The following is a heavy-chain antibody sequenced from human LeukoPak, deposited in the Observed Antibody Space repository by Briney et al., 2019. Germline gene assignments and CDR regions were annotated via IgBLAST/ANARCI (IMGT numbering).Heavy chain of an antibody. Sequence: GGSLRLSCAASAFSFDNFAMSWVRQAPGRGLEWIAAISDSGGDTYYAESIKGRFTIPRDNSKNTLYLQMNRLRADDTALYYCAKHPFIAVTVLEHWGQGTLVTVSS. CDR1: AFSFDNFA. J-gene: IGHJ4*02. CDR3: AKHPFIAVTVLEH. CDR2: ISDSGGDT. V-gene: IGHV3-23*01. D-gene: IGHD6-19*01.